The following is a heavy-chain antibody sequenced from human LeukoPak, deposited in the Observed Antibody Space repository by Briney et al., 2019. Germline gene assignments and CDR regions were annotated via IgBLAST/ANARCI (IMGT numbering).Heavy chain of an antibody. CDR2: IYTSGST. J-gene: IGHJ5*02. CDR3: ARVPAYSSSSFWFDP. D-gene: IGHD6-6*01. Sequence: SETLSLTCTGSGGSISSYYWRWIRQPAGKGLEWIGRIYTSGSTNYNPSLKSRVTMSVDTSKNQFSLKLSSVTAADTAVYYCARVPAYSSSSFWFDPWGQGTLVTVSS. CDR1: GGSISSYY. V-gene: IGHV4-4*07.